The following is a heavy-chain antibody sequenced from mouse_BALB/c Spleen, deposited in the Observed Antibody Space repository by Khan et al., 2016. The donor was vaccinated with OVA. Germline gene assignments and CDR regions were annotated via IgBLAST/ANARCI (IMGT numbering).Heavy chain of an antibody. J-gene: IGHJ2*01. CDR1: GYSITSDYA. Sequence: EVQLQESGPGLVKPSQSLSLTCTVTGYSITSDYAWNWIRQFPGNKLEWMGYISYSGRTSYNPSLKSRISITRDTSKNPFFLQLNSVPTEDTATYYCARSVTITTVVATDFDYWGQGTTLTVSS. CDR3: ARSVTITTVVATDFDY. V-gene: IGHV3-2*02. D-gene: IGHD1-1*01. CDR2: ISYSGRT.